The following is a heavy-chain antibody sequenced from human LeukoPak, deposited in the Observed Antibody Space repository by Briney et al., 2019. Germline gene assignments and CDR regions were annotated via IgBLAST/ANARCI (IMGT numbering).Heavy chain of an antibody. Sequence: ASVKVSCKASGYTFTSYGISWVRQAPGQGLEWMGWISGYNGNTNYAQKFQGRVTMTTDTSTSTGYMELRSLRSDDTAVYYCARDRGSSGYLNWGQGTLVTVSS. J-gene: IGHJ4*02. V-gene: IGHV1-18*01. CDR2: ISGYNGNT. CDR3: ARDRGSSGYLN. D-gene: IGHD3-22*01. CDR1: GYTFTSYG.